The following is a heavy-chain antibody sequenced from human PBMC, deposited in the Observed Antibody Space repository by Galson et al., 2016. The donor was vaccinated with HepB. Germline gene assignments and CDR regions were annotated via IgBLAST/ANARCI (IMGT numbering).Heavy chain of an antibody. CDR3: ARQSVAGLGGWFDP. CDR2: IIPIFGTA. CDR1: GGTFSNLA. D-gene: IGHD6-19*01. V-gene: IGHV1-69*13. Sequence: SVKVSCKASGGTFSNLAVTWVRQAPGQGLEWMGGIIPIFGTADYAQKFQGRVTITADASTSTVYMELSSLRSADTAVYYCARQSVAGLGGWFDPRGQGTLVTVSS. J-gene: IGHJ5*02.